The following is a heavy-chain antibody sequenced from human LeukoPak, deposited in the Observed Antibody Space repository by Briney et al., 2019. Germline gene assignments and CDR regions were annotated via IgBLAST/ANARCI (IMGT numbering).Heavy chain of an antibody. V-gene: IGHV3-30*18. CDR3: AKDLSDTAMVELLEYFVY. CDR2: ILYEGSNK. D-gene: IGHD5-18*01. J-gene: IGHJ4*02. Sequence: PGRSLRLSCAASGFTFSSYGMHCVRHAQGRGLEWVAAILYEGSNKYYADSVKGRFATSRDNSKNTLYLQMNSIRAEDTAVYSCAKDLSDTAMVELLEYFVYWGQGTLVTVSS. CDR1: GFTFSSYG.